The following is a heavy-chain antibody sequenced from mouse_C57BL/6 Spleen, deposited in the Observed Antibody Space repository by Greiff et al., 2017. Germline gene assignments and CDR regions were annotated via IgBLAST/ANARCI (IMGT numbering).Heavy chain of an antibody. CDR2: ISSGGSYT. CDR1: GFTFSSYG. V-gene: IGHV5-6*01. J-gene: IGHJ2*01. CDR3: ARPYDYDRGNYFDY. Sequence: EVMLVESGGDLVKPGGSLKLSCAASGFTFSSYGMSWVRQTPDKRLEWVATISSGGSYTYYPDGVKGRFTISRDNAKNTLYLQMSSLKSEDTAMYYCARPYDYDRGNYFDYWGQGTTLTVSS. D-gene: IGHD2-4*01.